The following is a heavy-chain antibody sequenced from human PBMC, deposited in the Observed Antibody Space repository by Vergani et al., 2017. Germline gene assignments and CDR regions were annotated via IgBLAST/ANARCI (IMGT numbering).Heavy chain of an antibody. D-gene: IGHD5-18*01. V-gene: IGHV1-69*04. CDR3: ARSDTAMGTEYYSYGMDV. CDR2: IIPILGIA. CDR1: GGTFSSYA. J-gene: IGHJ6*01. Sequence: QVQLVQSGAEVKKPGSSVKVSCKASGGTFSSYAISWVRQAPGQGLEWMGRIIPILGIANYAQKFQGRVTIPADKSTSTAYMELSSLRSEDTAVYYCARSDTAMGTEYYSYGMDVWGQGP.